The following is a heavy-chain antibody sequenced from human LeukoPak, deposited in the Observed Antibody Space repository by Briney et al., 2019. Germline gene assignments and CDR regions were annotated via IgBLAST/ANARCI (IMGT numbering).Heavy chain of an antibody. D-gene: IGHD6-13*01. Sequence: GESLKISCKDSGYSFSSHWFAWVRQMPGKGLEWVGNIYPGDSESRYSPSFQGQVTISADKSISTAYLQWSSLKASDTAMYYCARRYSSSWFFDSWGQGTLVTVSS. CDR2: IYPGDSES. CDR1: GYSFSSHW. CDR3: ARRYSSSWFFDS. V-gene: IGHV5-51*01. J-gene: IGHJ4*02.